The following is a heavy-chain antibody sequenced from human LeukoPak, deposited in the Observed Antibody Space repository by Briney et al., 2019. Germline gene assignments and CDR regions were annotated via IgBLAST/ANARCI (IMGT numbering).Heavy chain of an antibody. D-gene: IGHD2-2*01. J-gene: IGHJ6*03. Sequence: PSETLSLTCTVSGGSISSYYWSWIRQPPGKGLEWIGYIYYSGSTNYNPSLKSRVTISVDTSKNQFSLKLSSVTAADTAVYYCAKVVVPAASRYDYYYMDVWGKGTTVTVSS. CDR2: IYYSGST. CDR3: AKVVVPAASRYDYYYMDV. V-gene: IGHV4-59*01. CDR1: GGSISSYY.